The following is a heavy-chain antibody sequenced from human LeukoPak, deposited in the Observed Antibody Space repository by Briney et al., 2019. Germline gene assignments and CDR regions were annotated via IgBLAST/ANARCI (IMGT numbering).Heavy chain of an antibody. J-gene: IGHJ4*02. V-gene: IGHV3-30*18. Sequence: SRGSLKLSCAASGFTFSSYGMHWVRQAPGKGLEWVAVISYDGSNKYYADSVKGRFTISRDNSKNTLYLQMNSLRAEDTAVYYCAKDLYYYDSSGSIRSDYWGQGTLVTVSS. D-gene: IGHD3-22*01. CDR3: AKDLYYYDSSGSIRSDY. CDR1: GFTFSSYG. CDR2: ISYDGSNK.